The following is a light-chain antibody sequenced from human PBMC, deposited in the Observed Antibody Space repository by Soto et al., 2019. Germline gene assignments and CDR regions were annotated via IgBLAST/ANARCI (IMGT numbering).Light chain of an antibody. CDR3: QQSFSTPRT. CDR1: QTISTY. Sequence: DSHMTHSASPLSASVGDRVTITCRASQTISTYLNWYQQKPGKAPKLLIYGASSLQSGVPSRFSGSGSGTDFTLTISSLQPEDFGTYYCQQSFSTPRTFGQGTKVDIK. CDR2: GAS. V-gene: IGKV1-39*01. J-gene: IGKJ1*01.